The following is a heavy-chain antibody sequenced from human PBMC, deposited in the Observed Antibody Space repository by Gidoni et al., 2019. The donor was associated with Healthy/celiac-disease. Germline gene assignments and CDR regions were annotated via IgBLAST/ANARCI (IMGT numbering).Heavy chain of an antibody. Sequence: QVQLQESGPGLVKPSETLSLTCTVSGGSISSYYWSWIRQPPGKGLEWIGYIYYSGSTNSNPSLKSRVTISVDTSKNQFSLKLSSVTAADTAVYYCARDRLEGNYYYGMDVWGQGTTVTVSS. D-gene: IGHD6-25*01. CDR2: IYYSGST. V-gene: IGHV4-59*01. J-gene: IGHJ6*02. CDR1: GGSISSYY. CDR3: ARDRLEGNYYYGMDV.